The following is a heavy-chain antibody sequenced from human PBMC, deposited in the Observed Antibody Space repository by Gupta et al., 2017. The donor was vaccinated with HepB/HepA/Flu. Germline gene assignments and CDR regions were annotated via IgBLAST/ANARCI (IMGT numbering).Heavy chain of an antibody. J-gene: IGHJ6*03. Sequence: EIQLLESGGGLVQPGGPLRLSCAVSGFTFNGNAMSWVRQAPGKGLEWFSGIGTDLKTHYSESVRGRFTISRDNSKNTLYLQMNSLRAEDTAVYYCAKDLYFWSAMDVWGKGTTVTVSS. D-gene: IGHD3-3*01. CDR3: AKDLYFWSAMDV. CDR2: IGTDLKT. CDR1: GFTFNGNA. V-gene: IGHV3-23*01.